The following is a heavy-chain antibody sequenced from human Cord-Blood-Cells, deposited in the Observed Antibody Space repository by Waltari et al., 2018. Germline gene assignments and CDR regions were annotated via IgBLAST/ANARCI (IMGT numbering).Heavy chain of an antibody. CDR1: GFTFSSYW. CDR3: ARGAGDFPYYFDY. D-gene: IGHD7-27*01. V-gene: IGHV3-7*05. J-gene: IGHJ4*02. Sequence: EVQLVESGGGLVQPGGSLRLSCAASGFTFSSYWMSWFRQAPGKGVEWVANIKQDGSEKYYVDSVKGRFTISRDNAKNSLYLQMNSLRAEDTAVYYCARGAGDFPYYFDYWGQGTLVTVSS. CDR2: IKQDGSEK.